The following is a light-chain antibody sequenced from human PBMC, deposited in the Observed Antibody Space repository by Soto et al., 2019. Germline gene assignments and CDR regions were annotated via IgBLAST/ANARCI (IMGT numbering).Light chain of an antibody. J-gene: IGLJ3*02. CDR3: CSYSGSYTPRV. V-gene: IGLV2-11*01. Sequence: QSPLPQPRSVSGSPGHSVAIACTGTSSDVGGYKYVSWYQQHPGKAPKLMIYDGTKPPSGFPARFSGYKSGNTASLTISGLPADDEADYACCSYSGSYTPRVFVGGTKLTVL. CDR1: SSDVGGYKY. CDR2: DGT.